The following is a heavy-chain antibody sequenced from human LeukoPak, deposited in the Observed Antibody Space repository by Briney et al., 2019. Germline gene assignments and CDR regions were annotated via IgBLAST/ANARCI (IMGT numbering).Heavy chain of an antibody. J-gene: IGHJ4*02. CDR3: ARDVGHGYNYGLIDY. Sequence: PGGSLRLSCAASGFTFSIYAMHWVRQAPGKGLEWVAVISYDGSNKYYADSVKGRFTTFRDNSKNTLYLQMNSLRAEDTAVYYCARDVGHGYNYGLIDYWGQGTLVTVSS. CDR2: ISYDGSNK. CDR1: GFTFSIYA. V-gene: IGHV3-30*04. D-gene: IGHD5-18*01.